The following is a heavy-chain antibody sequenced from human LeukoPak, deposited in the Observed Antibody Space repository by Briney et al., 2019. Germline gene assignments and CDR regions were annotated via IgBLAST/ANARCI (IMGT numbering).Heavy chain of an antibody. D-gene: IGHD1-7*01. CDR2: IIPIFGTA. Sequence: ASVKVSCKASGYTFTSYAMNWVRQAPGQGLEWMGGIIPIFGTANYAQKFQGRVTITADKFTSTAYMELSSLRSEDTAVYYCARVGNWNYAGLNYYYYMDVWGKGTTVTVSS. CDR1: GYTFTSYA. J-gene: IGHJ6*03. CDR3: ARVGNWNYAGLNYYYYMDV. V-gene: IGHV1-69*06.